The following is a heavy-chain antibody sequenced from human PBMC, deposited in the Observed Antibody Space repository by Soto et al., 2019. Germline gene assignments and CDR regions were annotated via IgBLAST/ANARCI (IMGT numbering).Heavy chain of an antibody. CDR3: ARSVEGHFDF. Sequence: EVQLVESGGGLVQPGGSLELSVSASGFTLRVFSMNWFRQAPGKGLEWVSYITSDERTIHYADSVKGRFTISRDNAKNSVYLQMTSLRDEDTAVYYCARSVEGHFDFWGQGILVTVSS. CDR1: GFTLRVFS. CDR2: ITSDERTI. V-gene: IGHV3-48*02. J-gene: IGHJ4*01. D-gene: IGHD6-19*01.